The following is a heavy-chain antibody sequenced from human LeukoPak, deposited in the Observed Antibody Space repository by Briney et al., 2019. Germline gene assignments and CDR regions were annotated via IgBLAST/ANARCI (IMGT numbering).Heavy chain of an antibody. CDR3: AKSGITMIVVVITNYYYMDV. D-gene: IGHD3-22*01. V-gene: IGHV3-30*04. CDR2: ISYDGSNK. CDR1: GFTFSSYA. J-gene: IGHJ6*03. Sequence: PGGSLRLSCAASGFTFSSYAMHWVRQAPGKGLEWVAVISYDGSNKYYADSVKGRFTISRDNSKNTLYLQMNSLRAEDTAVYYCAKSGITMIVVVITNYYYMDVWGKGTTVTVSS.